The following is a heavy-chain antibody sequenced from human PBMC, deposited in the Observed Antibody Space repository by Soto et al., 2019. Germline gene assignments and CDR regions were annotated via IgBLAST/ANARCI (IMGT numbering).Heavy chain of an antibody. J-gene: IGHJ4*02. Sequence: QLQLQESGPGLVKPSETLSLTCTVSGDSISSNSYYWGWVRQPPGKGLEWIGSIHYTGTPYYNPSLKSRVTVSGDTSKKQFSLILSSLTAPDTAVYYCATTFHAGLFFDYWGQGTLVTVSS. CDR3: ATTFHAGLFFDY. D-gene: IGHD1-1*01. CDR2: IHYTGTP. CDR1: GDSISSNSYY. V-gene: IGHV4-39*01.